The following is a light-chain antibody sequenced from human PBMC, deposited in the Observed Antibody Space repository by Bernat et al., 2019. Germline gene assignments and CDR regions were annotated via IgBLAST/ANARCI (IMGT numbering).Light chain of an antibody. J-gene: IGKJ4*01. CDR2: AAS. CDR1: QSVSSNY. CDR3: QQYGSSPPELT. V-gene: IGKV3-20*01. Sequence: EIVLTQSPGTLSLSPGERATLSCRASQSVSSNYLAWYQQKPGQAPRLLIYAASSRATGIPDRFSGSGSGTDFTLTISRLEPEDFAVFYWQQYGSSPPELTFGGGTKVEIK.